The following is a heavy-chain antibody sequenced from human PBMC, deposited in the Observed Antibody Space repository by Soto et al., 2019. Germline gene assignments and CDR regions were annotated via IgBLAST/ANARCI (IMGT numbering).Heavy chain of an antibody. CDR2: ISSSSSTI. D-gene: IGHD2-2*02. Sequence: GGSLRLSCAASRFTFSSYSMNWVRQAPGKGLEWVSYISSSSSTIYYADSVKGRFTISRDNAKNSLYLQMNSLRDEDTAVYYCAREFVVVPAAIPRPEGFDPWDQGTLVTVSS. CDR1: RFTFSSYS. V-gene: IGHV3-48*02. J-gene: IGHJ5*02. CDR3: AREFVVVPAAIPRPEGFDP.